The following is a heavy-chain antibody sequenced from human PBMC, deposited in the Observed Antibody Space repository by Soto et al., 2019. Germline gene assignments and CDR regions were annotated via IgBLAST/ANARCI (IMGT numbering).Heavy chain of an antibody. CDR1: GFTFSSYA. Sequence: GGSLRLSCAASGFTFSSYAMSWVRQAPGKGLEWVSAISGSGGSTYYADSVKGRFTISRDNSKNTLYLQMNSLRAEDTAVYYCAKVVDYDFWSGFTGGGDYWGQGTLVTVSS. V-gene: IGHV3-23*01. J-gene: IGHJ4*02. D-gene: IGHD3-3*01. CDR2: ISGSGGST. CDR3: AKVVDYDFWSGFTGGGDY.